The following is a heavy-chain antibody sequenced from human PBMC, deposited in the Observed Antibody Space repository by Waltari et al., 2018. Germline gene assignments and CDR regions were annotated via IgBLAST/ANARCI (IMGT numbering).Heavy chain of an antibody. V-gene: IGHV4-30-4*01. CDR3: GRGTRHWNYSLGHYYYHGVDA. CDR1: GFSVRTDCYHY. CDR2: ICETGST. D-gene: IGHD1-7*01. Sequence: QVQLQESGPGLVKPSQTLSLTCTVSGFSVRTDCYHYWRWLRPSPGTGLGGIGEICETGSTNDNPSLNSRLTISINLPQNQFALKLSSVTAADTAVYYCGRGTRHWNYSLGHYYYHGVDAWGQGTSVTVSS. J-gene: IGHJ6*02.